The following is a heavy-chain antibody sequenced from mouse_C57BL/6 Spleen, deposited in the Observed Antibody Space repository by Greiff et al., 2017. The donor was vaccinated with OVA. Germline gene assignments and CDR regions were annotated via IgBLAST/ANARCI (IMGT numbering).Heavy chain of an antibody. CDR2: IRSKSSNYAT. CDR3: VREGPYYYGSSPRWYFDV. V-gene: IGHV10-3*01. CDR1: GFTFNTYA. D-gene: IGHD1-1*01. J-gene: IGHJ1*03. Sequence: EVKLVESGGGLVQPKGSLKLSCAASGFTFNTYAMHWVRQAPGQGLEWVARIRSKSSNYATYYADSLKDRFTISRYDSQIMLYLQMNNLKTEDTARYYCVREGPYYYGSSPRWYFDVWGTGTTVTVSS.